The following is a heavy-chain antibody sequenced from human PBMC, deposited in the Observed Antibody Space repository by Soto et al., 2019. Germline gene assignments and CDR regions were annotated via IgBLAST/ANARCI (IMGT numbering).Heavy chain of an antibody. V-gene: IGHV1-46*01. CDR2: MNPSGGST. D-gene: IGHD2-15*01. CDR1: GYTLTSYY. J-gene: IGHJ4*02. CDR3: ARRYCSGGSCYFDY. Sequence: QVQLVQSGAEVKKPGASVKVSCKASGYTLTSYYMHWVRQAPGQGLEWLGIMNPSGGSTSYAQKFQGRITMTRDTSMSTVYMELSSLRSEDTAVYYCARRYCSGGSCYFDYWGQGTLVTVSS.